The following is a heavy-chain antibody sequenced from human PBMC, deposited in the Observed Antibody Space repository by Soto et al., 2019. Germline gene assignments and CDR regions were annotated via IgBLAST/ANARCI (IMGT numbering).Heavy chain of an antibody. CDR1: RDRLMMYY. CDR2: INPSGGST. CDR3: ARSPYSSGYYYAIDY. Sequence: SVEVSCEACRDRLMMYYIHWMRQSPGQGLEWMGIINPSGGSTTYAQKFQGRVTMTRDTSTSTVYMDLSSLRSEDTAVYYFARSPYSSGYYYAIDYWGQGTQVTVSS. J-gene: IGHJ4*02. D-gene: IGHD3-22*01. V-gene: IGHV1-46*01.